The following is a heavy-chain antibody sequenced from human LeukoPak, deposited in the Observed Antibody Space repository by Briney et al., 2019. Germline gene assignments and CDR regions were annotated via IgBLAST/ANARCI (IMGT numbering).Heavy chain of an antibody. CDR3: AKDPPFRPGYFDY. CDR2: IRYDGSNK. V-gene: IGHV3-30*02. Sequence: GGSLRLSCAASGFTFSSYGMHWVRQAPGKGLEWVAFIRYDGSNKYYADSVKGRFTISRDNSKNTLYLQMNSLRAEDTAVYYCAKDPPFRPGYFDYWGQGTLVTVSS. CDR1: GFTFSSYG. J-gene: IGHJ4*02.